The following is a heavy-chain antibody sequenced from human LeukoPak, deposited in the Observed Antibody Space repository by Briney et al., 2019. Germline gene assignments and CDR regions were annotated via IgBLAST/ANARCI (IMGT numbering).Heavy chain of an antibody. CDR2: IDSGSDNI. Sequence: GGSLRLSCAASGFTFSTYSMNWVRQAPGKGLEWVSDIDSGSDNIHYADSVKGRFTISRDDAKNSLYLQMDSLRAEDTAVYYCARRAGDYSHPYDYWGQGILVTVSS. CDR3: ARRAGDYSHPYDY. D-gene: IGHD3-22*01. CDR1: GFTFSTYS. J-gene: IGHJ4*02. V-gene: IGHV3-48*01.